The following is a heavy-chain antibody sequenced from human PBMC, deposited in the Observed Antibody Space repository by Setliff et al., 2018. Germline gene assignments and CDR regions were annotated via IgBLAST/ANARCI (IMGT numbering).Heavy chain of an antibody. CDR1: GGSISSYY. Sequence: PSETLSLTCTVYGGSISSYYWSWIRQPPGKGLEWIGYVYTSGSTNYNPSLKSRVTISVDTSKNQFSLKLSSVTAADTAVYYCARSRGYKHDSSGYYYDHYYYYYMDVWGKGTPVTVSS. CDR2: VYTSGST. V-gene: IGHV4-4*08. J-gene: IGHJ6*03. CDR3: ARSRGYKHDSSGYYYDHYYYYYMDV. D-gene: IGHD3-22*01.